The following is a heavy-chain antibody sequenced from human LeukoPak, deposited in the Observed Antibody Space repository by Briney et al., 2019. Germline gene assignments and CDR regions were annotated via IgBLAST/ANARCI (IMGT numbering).Heavy chain of an antibody. Sequence: PSETLSLTCTVSGGSISIYYWSWIRQPPGKGLEWIGYIYYSGSTNYNPSLKSRVTISVDTSKNQFSLKLSSVTAADTAVYYCARLRGSSLDAFDIWGQGTMVTVSS. J-gene: IGHJ3*02. V-gene: IGHV4-59*01. CDR3: ARLRGSSLDAFDI. CDR1: GGSISIYY. CDR2: IYYSGST. D-gene: IGHD6-13*01.